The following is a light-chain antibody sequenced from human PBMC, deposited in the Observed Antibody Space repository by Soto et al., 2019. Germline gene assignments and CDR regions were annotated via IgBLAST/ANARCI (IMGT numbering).Light chain of an antibody. J-gene: IGKJ5*01. CDR3: QQRSNWPPT. V-gene: IGKV3D-20*02. CDR2: GAS. Sequence: EIVLTQSPGTLSLSPGERATLSCRASQSVSSSYLAWFQQKPGQAPRVLIYGASSRATGIPDRFSGSGSGTDFTLTISSLEPEDFAVYYCQQRSNWPPTFGQGTRLEIK. CDR1: QSVSSSY.